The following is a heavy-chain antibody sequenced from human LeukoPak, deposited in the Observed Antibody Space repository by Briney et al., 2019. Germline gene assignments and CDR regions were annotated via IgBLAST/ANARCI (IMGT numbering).Heavy chain of an antibody. CDR2: VRQDGKLK. CDR3: ARDREEEQLVRDAFDI. V-gene: IGHV3-30*02. J-gene: IGHJ3*02. D-gene: IGHD6-6*01. Sequence: GGSLRLSCVASGFKISDYYIHWVRQAPGKGLEWAASVRQDGKLKFYADSVKGRFTISRDNAKNSLYLQMNSLRAEDTAVYYCARDREEEQLVRDAFDIWGQGTMVTVSS. CDR1: GFKISDYY.